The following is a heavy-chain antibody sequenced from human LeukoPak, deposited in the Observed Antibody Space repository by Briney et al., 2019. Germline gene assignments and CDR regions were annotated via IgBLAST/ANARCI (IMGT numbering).Heavy chain of an antibody. J-gene: IGHJ4*02. CDR1: GFTFSSYW. CDR3: ARDRSSVGDYDSSGLDY. Sequence: GGSLRLSCAASGFTFSSYWMSWVRQAPGKGLEWVANIKQDGSEKYYVDSVKGRFTISRDNAKNSLYLQMNSLRAEDTAVYYCARDRSSVGDYDSSGLDYWGQGTLVTVSS. D-gene: IGHD3-22*01. CDR2: IKQDGSEK. V-gene: IGHV3-7*01.